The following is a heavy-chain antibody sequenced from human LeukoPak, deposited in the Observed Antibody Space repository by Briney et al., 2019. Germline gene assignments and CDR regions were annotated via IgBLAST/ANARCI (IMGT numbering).Heavy chain of an antibody. V-gene: IGHV3-7*03. Sequence: GGSLRLSCAASGFTFSSYWMNWARQAPGKGLEWVASINHNGNVNYYLDSVKGRFTISRDNAKNSLYLQMSNLRAEDTAVYFCARGGGLDVWGQGATVTVSS. CDR2: INHNGNVN. D-gene: IGHD3-16*01. CDR1: GFTFSSYW. CDR3: ARGGGLDV. J-gene: IGHJ6*02.